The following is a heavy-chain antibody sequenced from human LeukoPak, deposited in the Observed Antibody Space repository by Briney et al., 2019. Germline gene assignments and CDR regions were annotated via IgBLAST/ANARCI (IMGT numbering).Heavy chain of an antibody. CDR2: IYSSGNT. D-gene: IGHD3-10*01. J-gene: IGHJ4*02. CDR3: TRDMGSYYGH. CDR1: GGSICSYY. Sequence: SETLSLTCTVSGGSICSYYWTWIRQPAGKGLEWIGRIYSSGNTNYNPSLKSRVSMSVDTSKNQFSLKLSSVTAADTAVYYCTRDMGSYYGHWGQGTLVTVSS. V-gene: IGHV4-4*07.